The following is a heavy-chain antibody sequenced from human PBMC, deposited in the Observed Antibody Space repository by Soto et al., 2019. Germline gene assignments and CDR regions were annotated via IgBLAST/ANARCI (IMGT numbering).Heavy chain of an antibody. CDR1: GFTFSSYA. CDR2: ISTSGGST. V-gene: IGHV3-23*01. Sequence: EVQLLESGGGLVQPGGSLRLSCAASGFTFSSYAMRWVRQAPGKGLEWVSSISTSGGSTYYADSVKGPFTISRDTSNNTLYLQMNSLRAEDTAVYYCSLSDRYYGMDVWGLGTTFTVSS. J-gene: IGHJ6*02. CDR3: SLSDRYYGMDV.